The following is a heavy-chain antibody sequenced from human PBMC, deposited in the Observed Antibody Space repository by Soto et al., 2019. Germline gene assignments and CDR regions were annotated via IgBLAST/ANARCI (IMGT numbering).Heavy chain of an antibody. D-gene: IGHD6-13*01. V-gene: IGHV1-69*06. J-gene: IGHJ4*02. Sequence: GASVKVSCKXSGGTFSSYAISWVRQAPGQGLEWMGGIIPIFGTANYAQKFQGRVTITADKSTSTAYMELSSLRSEDTAVYYCAREPAGNYYFDYWGQGTLVTVSS. CDR1: GGTFSSYA. CDR3: AREPAGNYYFDY. CDR2: IIPIFGTA.